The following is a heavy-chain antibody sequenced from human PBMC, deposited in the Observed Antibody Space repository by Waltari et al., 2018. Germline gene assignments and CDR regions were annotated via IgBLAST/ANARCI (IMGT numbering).Heavy chain of an antibody. CDR1: GGSISSSSYY. J-gene: IGHJ6*02. Sequence: QLQLQESGPGLVKPSETLSLTCTVSGGSISSSSYYWGWIRQPPGKGLEWIGSIYYSGSTYYNQSLKSRVTISVDTSKNQFSLKLSSVTAADTAVYYCARDCGPTDGMDVWGQGTTVTVSS. D-gene: IGHD2-21*01. CDR3: ARDCGPTDGMDV. CDR2: IYYSGST. V-gene: IGHV4-39*07.